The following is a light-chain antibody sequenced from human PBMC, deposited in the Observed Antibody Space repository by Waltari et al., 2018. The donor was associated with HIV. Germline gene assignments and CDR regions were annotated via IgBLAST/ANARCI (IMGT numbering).Light chain of an antibody. Sequence: DIQLTQSPSALSASVGDTVTITCRASQTISTWLGWYQQKPGKAPKLPIYKASFLQSGVPSRFSGSGSGTEFTLTISSLQPEDFATYYCQQYTTTWTFGQGTKVELK. CDR3: QQYTTTWT. CDR1: QTISTW. V-gene: IGKV1-5*03. CDR2: KAS. J-gene: IGKJ1*01.